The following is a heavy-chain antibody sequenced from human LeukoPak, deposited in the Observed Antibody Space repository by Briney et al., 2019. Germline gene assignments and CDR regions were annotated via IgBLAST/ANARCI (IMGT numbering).Heavy chain of an antibody. D-gene: IGHD3-9*01. CDR2: ISSSSSYI. CDR3: AREGVYYDILTGYPPFDY. CDR1: GSTFSSYS. Sequence: GGSLRLSCAASGSTFSSYSMSWVRQAPGKGLEWVSSISSSSSYIYYADSVKGRFTISRDNAKNSLYLQMNSLRAEDTAVYYCAREGVYYDILTGYPPFDYWGQGTLVTVSS. J-gene: IGHJ4*02. V-gene: IGHV3-21*01.